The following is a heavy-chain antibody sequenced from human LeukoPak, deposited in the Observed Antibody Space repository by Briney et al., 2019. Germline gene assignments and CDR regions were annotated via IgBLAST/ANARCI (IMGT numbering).Heavy chain of an antibody. CDR3: TRDFSIGGWLRPWFDP. D-gene: IGHD5-12*01. J-gene: IGHJ5*02. CDR2: IRSKVYGGTT. Sequence: GGSLRLSCTASGFTFGDYAINWVRQAPGKGLEWVGSIRSKVYGGTTEYAASVKGRFTISRDDSKSIAYLQMNSLKTEDTAVYYCTRDFSIGGWLRPWFDPWGQGTLVTVSS. V-gene: IGHV3-49*04. CDR1: GFTFGDYA.